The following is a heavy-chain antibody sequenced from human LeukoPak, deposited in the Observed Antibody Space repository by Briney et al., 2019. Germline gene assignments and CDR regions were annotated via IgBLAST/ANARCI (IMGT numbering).Heavy chain of an antibody. CDR2: ISYDGSNK. CDR1: GFTFSSYD. CDR3: AKVPHGDYAVDY. V-gene: IGHV3-30*18. Sequence: GRSLRLSCAASGFTFSSYDMHWVRQAPGKGREWVAVISYDGSNKYYADSVKGRFTISRDNSKNTLYLQMNSLRAEDTAVYYCAKVPHGDYAVDYWGQGTLVTVSS. D-gene: IGHD4-17*01. J-gene: IGHJ4*02.